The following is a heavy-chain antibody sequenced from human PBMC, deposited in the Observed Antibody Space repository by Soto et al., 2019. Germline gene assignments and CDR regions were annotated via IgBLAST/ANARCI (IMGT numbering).Heavy chain of an antibody. CDR3: AKAGGVRVLDAFDV. J-gene: IGHJ3*01. D-gene: IGHD2-8*01. CDR1: GFTFSDYA. Sequence: EVQLLESGGGLVQPGGSLRLSCAASGFTFSDYAMSWVRQAPGKGLEWVAAVDTTAGGTYFADSVKGRLTISRDNSKNTLSLQMNSLRVEDTALYYCAKAGGVRVLDAFDVWGQGTMVTVSS. CDR2: VDTTAGGT. V-gene: IGHV3-23*01.